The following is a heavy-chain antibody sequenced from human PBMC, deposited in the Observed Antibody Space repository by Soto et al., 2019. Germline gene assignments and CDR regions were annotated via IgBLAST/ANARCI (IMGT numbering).Heavy chain of an antibody. Sequence: GASVKVSCKASGGTFSSYAISWVRQAPGQGLEWMGGIIPILGTANYAQKFQGRVTITADESTITAYMELSSLRSEDTAVYYCARSTGDYGGVDYWGQGTLVTVSS. CDR1: GGTFSSYA. V-gene: IGHV1-69*13. J-gene: IGHJ4*02. CDR2: IIPILGTA. CDR3: ARSTGDYGGVDY. D-gene: IGHD4-17*01.